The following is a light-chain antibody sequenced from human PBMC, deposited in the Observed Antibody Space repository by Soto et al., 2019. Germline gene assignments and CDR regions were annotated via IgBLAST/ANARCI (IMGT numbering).Light chain of an antibody. CDR3: QQYGSSLYT. V-gene: IGKV3-20*01. J-gene: IGKJ2*01. Sequence: EIVLTQSPGTLSLSPGERATLSCRASQSVSSSYLAWYQQKPGQAPRLRIYGASSRATGIPDRFSGSGSGTDFTLTISRLEPEDFAVYYCQQYGSSLYTFGQGTNLETK. CDR1: QSVSSSY. CDR2: GAS.